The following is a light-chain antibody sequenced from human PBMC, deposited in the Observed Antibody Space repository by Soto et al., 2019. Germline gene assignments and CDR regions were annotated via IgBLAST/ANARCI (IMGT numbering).Light chain of an antibody. CDR2: EVS. CDR1: SSDVGAYNY. V-gene: IGLV2-14*01. J-gene: IGLJ2*01. Sequence: QSVLTQPASGSGSPGQSITISCTGTSSDVGAYNYVSWYQQHPGKPPKLIIYEVSDRPSGVSNRFSGSKSGNTASLTISGLQAEDEAVYYCSSFAGSRVLVLGGGTKLTVL. CDR3: SSFAGSRVLV.